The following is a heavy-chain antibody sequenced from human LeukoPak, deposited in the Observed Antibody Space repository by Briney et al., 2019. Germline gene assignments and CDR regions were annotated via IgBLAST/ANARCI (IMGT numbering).Heavy chain of an antibody. CDR3: ARDLRDSSSWYWYYYYMDV. D-gene: IGHD6-13*01. CDR1: GFTFSSYS. V-gene: IGHV3-21*01. CDR2: ISSSSSYI. Sequence: NPGGSLRLSCAASGFTFSSYSMNWVRQAPGKGLEWVSSISSSSSYIYYADSVRGRFTISRDNAKNSLYLQVNSLRAEDTAVYYCARDLRDSSSWYWYYYYMDVWGKGTTVTVSS. J-gene: IGHJ6*03.